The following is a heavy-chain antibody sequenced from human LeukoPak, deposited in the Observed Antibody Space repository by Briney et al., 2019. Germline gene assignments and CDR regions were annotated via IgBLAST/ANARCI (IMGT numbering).Heavy chain of an antibody. CDR3: AKVRGPGEVSGWYYFDS. D-gene: IGHD6-19*01. CDR1: GFTFSSYG. Sequence: GRSLRLSCVASGFTFSSYGMHWVRQAPGKGLEWEAFISYDGSNRYYVDSVKGRFTISRDNSKNTLYLQMNSRRPEDTAVYYCAKVRGPGEVSGWYYFDSWGQGTLVTVSS. CDR2: ISYDGSNR. J-gene: IGHJ4*02. V-gene: IGHV3-30*18.